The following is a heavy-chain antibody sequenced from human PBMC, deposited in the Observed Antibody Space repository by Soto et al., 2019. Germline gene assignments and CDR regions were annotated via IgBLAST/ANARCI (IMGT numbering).Heavy chain of an antibody. CDR3: ARYSYNFDD. V-gene: IGHV4-59*01. D-gene: IGHD2-21*01. CDR2: IYYSGTT. CDR1: GGSIRSYY. Sequence: SETLYLTCPVSGGSIRSYYWRWIRQPPGKGLELIVYIYYSGTTDYNPSLKSRVTISVDTSKSQFSLKLRSVTAADTAVYYCARYSYNFDDWGQGIVVTISS. J-gene: IGHJ4*02.